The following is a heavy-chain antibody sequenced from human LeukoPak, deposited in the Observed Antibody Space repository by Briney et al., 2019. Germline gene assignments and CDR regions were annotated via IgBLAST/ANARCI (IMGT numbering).Heavy chain of an antibody. J-gene: IGHJ6*02. Sequence: GAPVKVSCKFSGYTLTELSMHWVRQAPAKGLDWMGGFDPEDGETIYAQKFQGRVTMTEDTSTDTAYMELSSLRSEDTAVYYCATEGAAAPSYYYYGMDVWGQGTTVTVSS. CDR2: FDPEDGET. CDR3: ATEGAAAPSYYYYGMDV. D-gene: IGHD2-15*01. V-gene: IGHV1-24*01. CDR1: GYTLTELS.